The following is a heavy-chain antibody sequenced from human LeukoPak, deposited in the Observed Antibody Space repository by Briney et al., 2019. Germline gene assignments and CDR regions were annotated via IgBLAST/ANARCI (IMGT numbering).Heavy chain of an antibody. CDR3: ARVALQPHDAFDI. J-gene: IGHJ3*02. D-gene: IGHD5-18*01. CDR2: IYYSGST. V-gene: IGHV4-59*01. CDR1: GGSISSSY. Sequence: SETLSLTCTVPGGSISSSYWSWIRQPPGKGLEWIGYIYYSGSTNYNPSLKSRVTISVDKSKNYFCMKLRSVTAADTAVYYCARVALQPHDAFDIWGQGTMVTVSS.